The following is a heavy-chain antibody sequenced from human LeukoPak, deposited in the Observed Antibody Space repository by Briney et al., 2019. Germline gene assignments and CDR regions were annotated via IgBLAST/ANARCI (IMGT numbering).Heavy chain of an antibody. D-gene: IGHD2/OR15-2a*01. V-gene: IGHV3-23*01. CDR3: ASRMYYFDY. CDR2: ISGSGGST. J-gene: IGHJ4*02. CDR1: GFTFSSYA. Sequence: GASLRLSCAASGFTFSSYAMSWVRQAPGKGLEWVSAISGSGGSTYYADSVKGRFTISRDNSKNTLYLQMNSLRAEDTAVYCCASRMYYFDYWGQGTLVTVSS.